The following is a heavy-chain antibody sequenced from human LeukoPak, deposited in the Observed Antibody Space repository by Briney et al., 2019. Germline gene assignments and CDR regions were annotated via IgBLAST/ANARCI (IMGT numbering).Heavy chain of an antibody. J-gene: IGHJ4*02. CDR1: GFPFSSYW. Sequence: GGSLRLSCVASGFPFSSYWMTWVRQAPGKGLEWVANIKQDGSKRSYVDSVKGRFTISRDNAKNSLYLQMNSLKTEDTAVYYCTTDPTYYDFWSGYYPLGYWGQGTLVTVSS. D-gene: IGHD3-3*01. V-gene: IGHV3-7*03. CDR3: TTDPTYYDFWSGYYPLGY. CDR2: IKQDGSKR.